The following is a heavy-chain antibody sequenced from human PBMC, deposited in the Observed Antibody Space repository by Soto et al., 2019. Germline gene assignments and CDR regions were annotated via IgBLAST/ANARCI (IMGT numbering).Heavy chain of an antibody. J-gene: IGHJ4*02. CDR3: ARDGSLVLDYYFDY. CDR1: GGTFSSYT. D-gene: IGHD2-21*01. V-gene: IGHV1-69*08. CDR2: IIPILGIA. Sequence: QVQLVQSGAEVKKPGSSVKVSCKASGGTFSSYTISWVRQAPGQGLEWMGRIIPILGIANYAQKFQGRVTSTADKSTSTAYMELSSLRSEDTAVYSCARDGSLVLDYYFDYWGQGTLVTVSS.